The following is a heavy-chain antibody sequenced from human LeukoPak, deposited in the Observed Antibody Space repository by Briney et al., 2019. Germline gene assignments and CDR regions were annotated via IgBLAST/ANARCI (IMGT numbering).Heavy chain of an antibody. V-gene: IGHV4-4*07. CDR3: ARDDGYSSSWSHTFDY. J-gene: IGHJ4*02. Sequence: SETLSLTCTVSGGSISSYYWSWIRQPAGKGLEWIGRIYTSGSTNYNPSLKSRVTISVDTSKNQFSLKLSSVTAADTAVYYCARDDGYSSSWSHTFDYWGQGTLVTVSS. CDR2: IYTSGST. D-gene: IGHD6-13*01. CDR1: GGSISSYY.